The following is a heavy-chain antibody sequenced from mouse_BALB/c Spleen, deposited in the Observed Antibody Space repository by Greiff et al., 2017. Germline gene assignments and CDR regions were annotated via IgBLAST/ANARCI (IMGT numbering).Heavy chain of an antibody. J-gene: IGHJ3*01. D-gene: IGHD2-2*01. CDR3: ARTVTTAPWFAY. CDR1: GYSFSSSC. V-gene: IGHV1-82*01. Sequence: VKLQESGPELVQPGASVKISCKASGYSFSSSCLNWVKQRPGQGLEWIGRIYPGDGDTNYNGKFKGKATLTADKSSSTAYMQRSSLTSVDSAVYCCARTVTTAPWFAYWGQGTLVTVSA. CDR2: IYPGDGDT.